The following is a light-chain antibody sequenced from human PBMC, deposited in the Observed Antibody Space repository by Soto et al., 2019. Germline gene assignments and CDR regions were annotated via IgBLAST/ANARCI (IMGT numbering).Light chain of an antibody. V-gene: IGKV3-15*01. CDR1: QNINNK. CDR2: AAS. J-gene: IGKJ4*01. CDR3: QQYDSWPLT. Sequence: EVVMTQSPATLSVPPGERATVSCTASQNINNKLAWYQQKPGQAPRLLFYAASTRATGIPARFSGGGSGTEFSLTIHSLQFEDFAVYYCQQYDSWPLTFGGGTKVAIE.